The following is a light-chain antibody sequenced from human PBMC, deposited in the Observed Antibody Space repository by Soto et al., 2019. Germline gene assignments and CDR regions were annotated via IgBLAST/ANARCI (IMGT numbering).Light chain of an antibody. CDR2: EVS. Sequence: QSVLTQPPSASGSPGQSVTISCTRTSSDVGGYNYVSWYQQHPGKAPKLMIYEVSKRPSGVPDRFSGSKSGNTASLTVSGLQAEDEADYYCSSYAGSNNLRVFGTGTKVTVL. V-gene: IGLV2-8*01. J-gene: IGLJ1*01. CDR1: SSDVGGYNY. CDR3: SSYAGSNNLRV.